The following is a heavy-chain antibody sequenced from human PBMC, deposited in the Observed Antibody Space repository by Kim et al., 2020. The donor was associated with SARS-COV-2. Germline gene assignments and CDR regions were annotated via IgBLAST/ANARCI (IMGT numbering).Heavy chain of an antibody. V-gene: IGHV3-30*18. Sequence: GGSLRLSCAASGFTFSSYGMHWVRQAPGKGLEWVAVISYDGSNKYYADSVKGRFTISRDNSKNTLYLQMNSLRAEDTAVYYCAKAKSYSSSWYGYGMDVWGQGTTVTVSS. J-gene: IGHJ6*02. CDR1: GFTFSSYG. CDR3: AKAKSYSSSWYGYGMDV. CDR2: ISYDGSNK. D-gene: IGHD6-13*01.